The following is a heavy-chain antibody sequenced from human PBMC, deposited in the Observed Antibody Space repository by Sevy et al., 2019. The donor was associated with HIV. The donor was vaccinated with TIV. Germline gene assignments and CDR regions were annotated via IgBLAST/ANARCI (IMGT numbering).Heavy chain of an antibody. D-gene: IGHD2-21*02. CDR3: TTDPIRHLLVTDGVAV. J-gene: IGHJ6*02. Sequence: GGSLRLSCVASGFTFSNAWMNWVRQAPGKGLEWVGRIQSTTDGGTIDYAAPVKGRFTISRDDSKNTLYLQMNSLKTEDTAVYYCTTDPIRHLLVTDGVAVWGQGTTVTVSS. CDR1: GFTFSNAW. CDR2: IQSTTDGGTI. V-gene: IGHV3-15*01.